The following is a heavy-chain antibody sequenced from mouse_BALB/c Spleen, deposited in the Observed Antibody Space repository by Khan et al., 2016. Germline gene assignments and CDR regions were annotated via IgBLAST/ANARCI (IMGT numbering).Heavy chain of an antibody. CDR1: GYTFSNYW. CDR3: ARAWYSMDY. CDR2: ILPGNANR. V-gene: IGHV1-9*01. J-gene: IGHJ4*01. Sequence: QVRLQQSGAELMKPGASVKISCKATGYTFSNYWIEWVKQRPGHGLEWIGDILPGNANRNYNENLKGKATLTADTSSNTAYMQLSSLTSEDSAVYYCARAWYSMDYWGQGTSVTVSS.